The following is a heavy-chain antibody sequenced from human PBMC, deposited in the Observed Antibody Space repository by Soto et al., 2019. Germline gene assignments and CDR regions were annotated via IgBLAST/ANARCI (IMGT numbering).Heavy chain of an antibody. D-gene: IGHD4-17*01. CDR2: ISYDGSNK. CDR3: ARGDYSDSYYFYY. Sequence: QVQLVESGGGVVQPGRSLRLSCAASGFTFSSYAMHWVRQAPGKGLEWVAVISYDGSNKYYADSVKGRFTISRDNSKNTVYLHMNSLRAEDTAVYYCARGDYSDSYYFYYWGQGTLVTVSS. CDR1: GFTFSSYA. J-gene: IGHJ4*02. V-gene: IGHV3-30-3*01.